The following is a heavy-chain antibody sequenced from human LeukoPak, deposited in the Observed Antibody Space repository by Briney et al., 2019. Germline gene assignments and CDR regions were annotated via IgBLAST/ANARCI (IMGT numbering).Heavy chain of an antibody. CDR2: IYSGGST. V-gene: IGHV3-53*01. D-gene: IGHD3-10*01. CDR3: ARVGRGSSFDY. Sequence: PGGSLRLSCAASGFTVSSSYMNWVRQAPGRGLEWVSVIYSGGSTYYADSVKGRFTISRDNSKNTLYLQMSSLRADDTAVYFCARVGRGSSFDYWGQGTLVTVSS. J-gene: IGHJ4*02. CDR1: GFTVSSSY.